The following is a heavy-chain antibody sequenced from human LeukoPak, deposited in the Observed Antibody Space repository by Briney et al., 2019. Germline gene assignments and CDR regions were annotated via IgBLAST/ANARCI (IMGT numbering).Heavy chain of an antibody. V-gene: IGHV3-30*18. CDR3: AKDRGSGWYLGYYFDY. Sequence: GGSLRLSCAASGFTFSSYGMHWVRQAPGKGLEWVAVISYDGSNKYYADSVKGRFTISRDNSKNTLYLQMNSLRAEDTAVYYCAKDRGSGWYLGYYFDYWGQGTLVTVSS. CDR2: ISYDGSNK. D-gene: IGHD6-19*01. J-gene: IGHJ4*02. CDR1: GFTFSSYG.